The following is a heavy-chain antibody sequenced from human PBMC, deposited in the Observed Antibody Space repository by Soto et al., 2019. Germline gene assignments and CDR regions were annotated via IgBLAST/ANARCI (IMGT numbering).Heavy chain of an antibody. J-gene: IGHJ5*02. Sequence: EASVKVSCKASGFTFTSSAVQWVRQARGQRLEWIGWIVVGSGNTNYAQKFQERVTITRDMSTSTAYMELSSLRSEDTAVYYCAAALGVGASFWFDPWGQGTLVTVSS. CDR3: AAALGVGASFWFDP. V-gene: IGHV1-58*01. CDR2: IVVGSGNT. CDR1: GFTFTSSA. D-gene: IGHD1-26*01.